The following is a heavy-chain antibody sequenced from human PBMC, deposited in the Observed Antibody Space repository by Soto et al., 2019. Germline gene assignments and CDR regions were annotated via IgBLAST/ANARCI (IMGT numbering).Heavy chain of an antibody. V-gene: IGHV3-23*01. Sequence: VQLLESGGGLAQPGESLRLSCTASGFTFRTFAVSWVRQAPGKGLEWASTLSGHGDNTYYADSVRGRFTISRDNSRNTLVLQRNALRAEDTAMDYCATQAEGRLAPFHYWGQGTLVTVSS. D-gene: IGHD3-10*01. CDR3: ATQAEGRLAPFHY. J-gene: IGHJ4*02. CDR1: GFTFRTFA. CDR2: LSGHGDNT.